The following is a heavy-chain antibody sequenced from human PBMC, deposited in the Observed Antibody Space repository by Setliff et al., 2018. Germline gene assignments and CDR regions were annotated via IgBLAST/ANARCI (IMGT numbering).Heavy chain of an antibody. V-gene: IGHV4-38-2*02. Sequence: PSETLSLTCTVSGYSISNDYFWGWIRQPPGKGLECIGSIYHSGSTSYYPSLKSRVTISVDTSKNQFSLNLSSVTAADTAVYYCAKHRSYFDYWGQGTLVTVSS. CDR1: GYSISNDYF. J-gene: IGHJ4*02. CDR3: AKHRSYFDY. CDR2: IYHSGST.